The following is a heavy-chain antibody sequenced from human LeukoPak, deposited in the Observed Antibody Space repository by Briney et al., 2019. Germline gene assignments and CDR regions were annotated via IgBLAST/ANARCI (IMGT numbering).Heavy chain of an antibody. CDR1: GGSISSSSYY. V-gene: IGHV4-39*01. CDR2: IYYSGST. J-gene: IGHJ4*02. Sequence: SETLSLTCTVSGGSISSSSYYWGWIRQPPGKGLERIGSIYYSGSTYYNPSLKSRVTISVDTAKNQLSLKLRSVTAADTAVYYCARRVGAEYNYDSSGYWDYWGQGTLVTVSS. CDR3: ARRVGAEYNYDSSGYWDY. D-gene: IGHD3-22*01.